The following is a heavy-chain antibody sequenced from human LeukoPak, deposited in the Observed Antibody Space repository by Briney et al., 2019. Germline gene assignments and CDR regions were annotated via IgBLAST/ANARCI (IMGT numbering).Heavy chain of an antibody. V-gene: IGHV3-23*01. J-gene: IGHJ4*02. CDR1: GFTFGSYA. CDR2: ITSSGAAT. CDR3: AKDRPNYYGSNGHYYKLNGDC. D-gene: IGHD3-22*01. Sequence: GGSLRLSCAASGFTFGSYAMSWVRQAPGKGLEWVSSITSSGAATYYADSVKGRFTISRDNSDNTLYLQMNSLRAEDTAVYYCAKDRPNYYGSNGHYYKLNGDCWGQGTLVTVSS.